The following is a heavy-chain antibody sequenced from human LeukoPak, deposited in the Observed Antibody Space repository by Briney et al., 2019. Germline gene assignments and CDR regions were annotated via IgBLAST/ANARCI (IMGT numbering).Heavy chain of an antibody. CDR2: ISWNSGSI. CDR1: GFTFDDYA. D-gene: IGHD4-17*01. J-gene: IGHJ3*02. V-gene: IGHV3-9*03. Sequence: GRSLRLSCAASGFTFDDYAMHWVRQAPGKGLEWVSGISWNSGSIGYADSVKGRFTISRDNAKNSLYLQMNSLRAEDMALYYCAKDNGRYGELLRGGDAFDIWGQGTMVTVSS. CDR3: AKDNGRYGELLRGGDAFDI.